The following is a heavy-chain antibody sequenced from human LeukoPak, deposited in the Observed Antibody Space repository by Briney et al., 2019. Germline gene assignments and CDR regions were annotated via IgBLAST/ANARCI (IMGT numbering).Heavy chain of an antibody. Sequence: ASVKVSCKASGYTFTSYGISWVRQAPGQGLEWMGWISAYNGNTNYAQKLQGRVTMTTDTSTSTAYMELRSLRPDDTAVYYCARVGTYTYGDYYFDYWGQGTLVTVSS. CDR3: ARVGTYTYGDYYFDY. D-gene: IGHD4-17*01. CDR2: ISAYNGNT. CDR1: GYTFTSYG. J-gene: IGHJ4*02. V-gene: IGHV1-18*01.